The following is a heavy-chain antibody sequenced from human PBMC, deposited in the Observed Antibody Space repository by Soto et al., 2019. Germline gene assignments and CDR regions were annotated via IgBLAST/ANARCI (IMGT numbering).Heavy chain of an antibody. CDR2: LFYSGST. Sequence: SLTCTVSGGSISSSSYYWGLIRQPPGKGLEWIGSLFYSGSTYYNPSLKGRLTISVDTSKNQFSLKLSSVTAADTAVYYCASFRCTNGVCYTGGDYWGQGTLVTVSS. J-gene: IGHJ4*02. V-gene: IGHV4-39*07. D-gene: IGHD2-8*01. CDR1: GGSISSSSYY. CDR3: ASFRCTNGVCYTGGDY.